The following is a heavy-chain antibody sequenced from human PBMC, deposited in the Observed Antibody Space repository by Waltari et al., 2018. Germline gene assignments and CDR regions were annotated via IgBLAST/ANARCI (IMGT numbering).Heavy chain of an antibody. Sequence: QVQLQESGPGLVTPSETLSLTCTVSGGSIRSYYWSWIRQPPGKGLEWIGYIYYSGSTNYNPSLKSRVTISVDTSKNQFSLKLSSVTAADTAVYYCARHLSPNYPFGYWGQGTLVTVSS. CDR1: GGSIRSYY. V-gene: IGHV4-59*08. CDR2: IYYSGST. J-gene: IGHJ4*02. CDR3: ARHLSPNYPFGY. D-gene: IGHD1-7*01.